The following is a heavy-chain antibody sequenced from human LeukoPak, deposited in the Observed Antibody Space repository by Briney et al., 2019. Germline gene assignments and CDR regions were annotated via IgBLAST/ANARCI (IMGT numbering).Heavy chain of an antibody. CDR2: IWYDGSNK. CDR3: ARDLMEESFDY. D-gene: IGHD2-8*01. CDR1: GFTFSSYG. Sequence: GGSLRLSCAASGFTFSSYGMHWVRQAPGKGLEWVAVIWYDGSNKYYADSVKGRFTISRDNSKNTLYLQMNSLRAEDTAVYYCARDLMEESFDYWGQGTLVTVSS. V-gene: IGHV3-33*01. J-gene: IGHJ4*02.